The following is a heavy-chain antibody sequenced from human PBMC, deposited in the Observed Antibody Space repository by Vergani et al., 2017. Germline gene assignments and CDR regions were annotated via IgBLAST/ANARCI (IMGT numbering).Heavy chain of an antibody. CDR1: GFTFTNFA. J-gene: IGHJ4*02. CDR2: ISGSGGFT. Sequence: QLESGGNLVQPGGSLRLSCAASGFTFTNFAMTWVRQAPGEGLEWVSGISGSGGFTYYADSVKGRFTISRDNSKNTMFLQMNNLRAEDTAVYYCAKDNVPGYYDSSGYCDYWGQGTLVTVSS. V-gene: IGHV3-23*01. CDR3: AKDNVPGYYDSSGYCDY. D-gene: IGHD3-22*01.